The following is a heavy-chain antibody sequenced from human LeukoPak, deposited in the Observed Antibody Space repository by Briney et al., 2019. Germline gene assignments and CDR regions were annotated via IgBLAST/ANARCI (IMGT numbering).Heavy chain of an antibody. CDR2: ISSSSSTI. CDR1: GFTFSSYS. Sequence: RGSLRLSCAASGFTFSSYSMNWVRQAPGKGLEWVSYISSSSSTIYYADSVKGRFTISRDNAKNSLYLQMNSLRAEDTAVYYCARDSSHESELYYYDSSGYYYLYYFDYWGQGTLVTVSS. CDR3: ARDSSHESELYYYDSSGYYYLYYFDY. V-gene: IGHV3-48*01. D-gene: IGHD3-22*01. J-gene: IGHJ4*02.